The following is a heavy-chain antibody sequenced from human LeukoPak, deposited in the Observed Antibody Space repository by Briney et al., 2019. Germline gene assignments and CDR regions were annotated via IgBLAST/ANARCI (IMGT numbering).Heavy chain of an antibody. CDR2: IRYDGSNK. CDR3: AKARGYYYDSSGWPWYFDL. Sequence: GGSLRLSCAASGFTFSSYGMHWVRQAPGEGLEWVAFIRYDGSNKYYADSVKGRFTISRDNSKNTLYLQMNSLRAEDTAVYYCAKARGYYYDSSGWPWYFDLWGRGTLVTVSS. J-gene: IGHJ2*01. V-gene: IGHV3-30*02. D-gene: IGHD3-22*01. CDR1: GFTFSSYG.